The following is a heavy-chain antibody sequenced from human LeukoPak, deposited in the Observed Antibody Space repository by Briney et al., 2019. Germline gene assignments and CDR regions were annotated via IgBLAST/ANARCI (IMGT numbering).Heavy chain of an antibody. CDR1: GGSFSGNY. CDR3: ARDRGYCSGDSCSVFDY. D-gene: IGHD2-15*01. CDR2: IYHSGTT. Sequence: SETLSLTCAVYGGSFSGNYWGWIRQPPGKGLEWIGSIYHSGTTYYNPSLKSPVTISVDTSKNQFSLKLSSVTAADTAVYYCARDRGYCSGDSCSVFDYWGQGTLVTVSS. J-gene: IGHJ4*02. V-gene: IGHV4-38-2*02.